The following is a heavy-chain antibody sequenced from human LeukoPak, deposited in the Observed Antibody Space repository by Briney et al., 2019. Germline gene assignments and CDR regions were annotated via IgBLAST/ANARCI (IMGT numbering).Heavy chain of an antibody. Sequence: SETLSLTCAVSGGSISSCCYSWSWLRQPPGLGRVWIRYVYQNGSTYYNPSLKSRVTISVDIAKIQFSLKLRSVTAADTAVYYCARGVAGTGYFDYWGQGTLVTVSS. CDR2: VYQNGST. J-gene: IGHJ4*02. D-gene: IGHD6-19*01. CDR1: GGSISSCCYS. V-gene: IGHV4-30-2*01. CDR3: ARGVAGTGYFDY.